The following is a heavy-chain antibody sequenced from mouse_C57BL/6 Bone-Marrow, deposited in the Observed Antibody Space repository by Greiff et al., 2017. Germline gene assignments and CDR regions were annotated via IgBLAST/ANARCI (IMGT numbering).Heavy chain of an antibody. CDR2: IRLKSDNYAT. Sequence: EVKLMESGGGLVQPGGSMKLSCVASGFTFSNYWMNWVRQSPEKGLEWVAQIRLKSDNYATYYAESVKGRLTISRNDSKSSIYLQTKNLRAEDTGISYCTGAMDYWGQGTSVTVSS. V-gene: IGHV6-3*01. CDR1: GFTFSNYW. J-gene: IGHJ4*01. CDR3: TGAMDY.